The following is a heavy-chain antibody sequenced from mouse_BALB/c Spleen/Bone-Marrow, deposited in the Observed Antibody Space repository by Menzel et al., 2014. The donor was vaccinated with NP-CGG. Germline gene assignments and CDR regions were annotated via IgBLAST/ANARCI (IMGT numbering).Heavy chain of an antibody. CDR1: GFTFSSYG. CDR3: ARRGFDNSYWYFGV. V-gene: IGHV5-6*02. Sequence: VKLVESGGDLVKPGGSLKLSCAASGFTFSSYGMSWVRQTPDKSLEWVATISSGGSHTYYPDSVKGRFTISRDNAKNTLYLQMSSLKSEDTAIYYCARRGFDNSYWYFGVWGAGTTVTVSS. J-gene: IGHJ1*01. CDR2: ISSGGSHT.